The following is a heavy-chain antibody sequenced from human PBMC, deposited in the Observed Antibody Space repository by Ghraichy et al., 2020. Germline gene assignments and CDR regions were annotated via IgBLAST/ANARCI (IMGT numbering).Heavy chain of an antibody. J-gene: IGHJ4*02. CDR2: IYYSGST. D-gene: IGHD5-18*01. V-gene: IGHV4-59*01. Sequence: SETLSLTCTVSGGSISSYYWSWIRQPPGKGLEWIGYIYYSGSTNYNPSLKSRVTISVDTSKNQFSLKLSSVTAADTAVYYCAGVHVDTAMVYSPRFDYWGQGTLVTVSS. CDR1: GGSISSYY. CDR3: AGVHVDTAMVYSPRFDY.